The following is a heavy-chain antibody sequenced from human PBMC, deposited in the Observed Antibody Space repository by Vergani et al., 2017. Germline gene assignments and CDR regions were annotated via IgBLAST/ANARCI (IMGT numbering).Heavy chain of an antibody. D-gene: IGHD2-15*01. CDR2: INHSGST. CDR1: GGSFSGYY. J-gene: IGHJ6*02. V-gene: IGHV4-34*01. Sequence: QVQLQQWGAGLLKPSETLSLTCAVYGGSFSGYYWSWIRQPPGKGLEWIEEINHSGSTNYNPSLKSRVTISVDTSKNQFSLKLSSVTAADTAVYYCARLKYCSGGSCYLGSYYYYGMDVWGQGTTVTVSS. CDR3: ARLKYCSGGSCYLGSYYYYGMDV.